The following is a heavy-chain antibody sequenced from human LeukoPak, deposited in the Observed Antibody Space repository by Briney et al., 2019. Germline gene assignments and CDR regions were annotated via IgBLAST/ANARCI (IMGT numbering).Heavy chain of an antibody. Sequence: QTGGSLRLSCVASGFPFSSYWMTWVRQAPGKGLEWVANIKQDGSKKSYVDSVKGRFTISRDNAKNSLYLQMNSLRAEDTAVYYCARTHSPDSSGYFDAFDIWGQGTMVTVSS. J-gene: IGHJ3*02. D-gene: IGHD3-22*01. CDR3: ARTHSPDSSGYFDAFDI. V-gene: IGHV3-7*01. CDR2: IKQDGSKK. CDR1: GFPFSSYW.